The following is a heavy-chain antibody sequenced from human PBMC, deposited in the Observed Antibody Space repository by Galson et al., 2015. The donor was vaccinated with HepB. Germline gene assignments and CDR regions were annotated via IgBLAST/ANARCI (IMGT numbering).Heavy chain of an antibody. D-gene: IGHD3-22*01. CDR2: ISYDGSNK. CDR3: AKDGSNHYYDSSGYPPGLLGYYFDY. Sequence: SLRLSCAASGFTFSSYGMHWVRQAPGKGLEWVAVISYDGSNKYYADSVKGRFTISRDNSKNTLYLQMNSLRAEDTAVYYCAKDGSNHYYDSSGYPPGLLGYYFDYWGQGTMVTVSS. J-gene: IGHJ4*03. V-gene: IGHV3-30*18. CDR1: GFTFSSYG.